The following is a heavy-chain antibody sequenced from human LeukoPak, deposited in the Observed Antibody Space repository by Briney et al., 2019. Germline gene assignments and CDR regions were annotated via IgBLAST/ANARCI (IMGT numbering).Heavy chain of an antibody. CDR2: IHYSGST. V-gene: IGHV4-39*01. Sequence: PSETLSLTCTVSGGSISSSSYYWGWIRQPPGKGLEWIGSIHYSGSTNYNPSLKSRVTISVDTSKNQFSLKLSSVTAADTAVYYCARLDDSSGYFHWGQGTLVTVSS. CDR1: GGSISSSSYY. CDR3: ARLDDSSGYFH. J-gene: IGHJ4*02. D-gene: IGHD3-22*01.